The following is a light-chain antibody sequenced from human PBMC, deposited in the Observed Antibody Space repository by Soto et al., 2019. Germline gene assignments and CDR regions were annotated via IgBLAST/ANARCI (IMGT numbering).Light chain of an antibody. CDR3: SSYTSSSTLSTYV. J-gene: IGLJ1*01. CDR1: SSDVGGYNY. CDR2: DVS. Sequence: ALTQPASVSGSPGQSITISCTGTSSDVGGYNYVSWYQHHPGKAPKLMIYDVSNRPSGFSNRFSGSKSGNTAALIISGLQAEDEADYYCSSYTSSSTLSTYVFGTG. V-gene: IGLV2-14*03.